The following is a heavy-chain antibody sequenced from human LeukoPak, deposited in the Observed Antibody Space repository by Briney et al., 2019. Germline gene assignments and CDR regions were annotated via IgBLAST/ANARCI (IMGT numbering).Heavy chain of an antibody. CDR2: ISSNGRTI. Sequence: GGSLRLSCAASGFTFSNYEMNWVRQAPGKGLEWVSYISSNGRTIYYADSVKGRFTISRDNAKNSLYLQMSSLRTEDTAVYYCSSSTAIGYWGQGTLVTVSS. CDR3: SSSTAIGY. J-gene: IGHJ4*02. CDR1: GFTFSNYE. V-gene: IGHV3-48*03.